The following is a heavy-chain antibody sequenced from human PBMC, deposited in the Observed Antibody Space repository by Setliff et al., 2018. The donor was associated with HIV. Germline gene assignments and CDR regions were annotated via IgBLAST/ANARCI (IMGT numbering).Heavy chain of an antibody. J-gene: IGHJ6*03. Sequence: PSETLSLTCTVSGGSISSFSYYWGWIRQPPGKGPEWIGSTFHTGNTYYNPSLKSRVTISVETSKNQVSLKLTSVTAADTAVYYCVKVWGSRYFYMDVWGKGTMVTVSS. V-gene: IGHV4-39*07. CDR1: GGSISSFSYY. D-gene: IGHD3-16*01. CDR2: TFHTGNT. CDR3: VKVWGSRYFYMDV.